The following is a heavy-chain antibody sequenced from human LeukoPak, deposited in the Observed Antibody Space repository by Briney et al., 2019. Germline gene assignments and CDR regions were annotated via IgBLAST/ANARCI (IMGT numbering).Heavy chain of an antibody. V-gene: IGHV1-18*01. Sequence: ASVKVSCKASGYTFTNYGINWVRQAPGQGLEWMGWISTYNGYTDFAQKFQGRVTMTTDTSTSTAYMELRSLTSADTAVYYCATLGYCSGGSCLEGYYFDYWGQGTLVTVSS. CDR3: ATLGYCSGGSCLEGYYFDY. CDR2: ISTYNGYT. D-gene: IGHD2-15*01. CDR1: GYTFTNYG. J-gene: IGHJ4*02.